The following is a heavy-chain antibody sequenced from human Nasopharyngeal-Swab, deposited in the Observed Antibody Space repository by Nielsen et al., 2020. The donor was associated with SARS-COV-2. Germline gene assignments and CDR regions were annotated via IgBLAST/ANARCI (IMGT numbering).Heavy chain of an antibody. CDR1: GGSISSSSYY. V-gene: IGHV4-39*01. CDR2: IYYSGST. CDR3: ARPSGGVQFYWYFDL. D-gene: IGHD3-10*01. J-gene: IGHJ2*01. Sequence: SETLSLTCTVSGGSISSSSYYWGWIRQPPGKGLEWIGSIYYSGSTYYNPSLKSRVSTSIDTSGNQFSLKLSSVTAADTAIYYCARPSGGVQFYWYFDLWGRGTLVTVSS.